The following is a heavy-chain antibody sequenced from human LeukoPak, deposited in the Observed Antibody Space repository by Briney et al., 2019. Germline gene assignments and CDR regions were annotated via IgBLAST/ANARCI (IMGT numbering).Heavy chain of an antibody. J-gene: IGHJ5*02. Sequence: GESLKISCKGSGSRFTSYWIGWVRQMPGKGLEWMGIIYPGDSDSRYSPSFQGQVTISADKSISTAYLQWSSLKASDTAMYYCATYRNNEGCGTWGQGTLVTVSS. D-gene: IGHD1/OR15-1a*01. V-gene: IGHV5-51*01. CDR3: ATYRNNEGCGT. CDR1: GSRFTSYW. CDR2: IYPGDSDS.